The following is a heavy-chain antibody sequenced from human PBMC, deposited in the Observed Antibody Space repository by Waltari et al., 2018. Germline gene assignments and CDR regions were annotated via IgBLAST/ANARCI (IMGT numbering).Heavy chain of an antibody. Sequence: QVQLQQWGAGLLKPSVTLSLTCAVYGGSFSGYYWSWIRQPPGKGLEWIGEINHSGSTNYNPSLKSRVTISVDTSKNQFSLKLSSVTAADTAVYYCARDSSSWYGNWFDPWGQGTLVTVSS. V-gene: IGHV4-34*01. CDR3: ARDSSSWYGNWFDP. CDR2: INHSGST. D-gene: IGHD6-13*01. J-gene: IGHJ5*02. CDR1: GGSFSGYY.